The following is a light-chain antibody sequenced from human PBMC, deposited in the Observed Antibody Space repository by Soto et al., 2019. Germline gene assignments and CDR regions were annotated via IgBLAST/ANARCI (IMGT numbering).Light chain of an antibody. CDR3: QQYNSYSWT. CDR2: DAS. J-gene: IGKJ1*01. Sequence: DIQMTQSPSTLSASVGDRVTITCRASQSITIWLAWYQQKPGKAPKLLIFDASSLESGVPSRFSGSGSGTEFTLTISSLQPDDFATYYCQQYNSYSWTFGQGTKAEIK. CDR1: QSITIW. V-gene: IGKV1-5*01.